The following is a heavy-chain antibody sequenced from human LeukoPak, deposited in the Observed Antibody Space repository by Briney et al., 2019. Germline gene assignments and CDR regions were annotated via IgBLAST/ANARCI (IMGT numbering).Heavy chain of an antibody. CDR1: GFTFSSSA. V-gene: IGHV3-23*01. J-gene: IGHJ6*02. D-gene: IGHD3-16*01. Sequence: GGSLRLSCAASGFTFSSSAMSWVRQVPGKGLEWVSGISGGGVTTYYADSVKGRFTISRDNSKNTLYLQMNSLGADDTAIYYCARNQQLGGHSYYYYGMDVWGQGTTVTVSS. CDR3: ARNQQLGGHSYYYYGMDV. CDR2: ISGGGVTT.